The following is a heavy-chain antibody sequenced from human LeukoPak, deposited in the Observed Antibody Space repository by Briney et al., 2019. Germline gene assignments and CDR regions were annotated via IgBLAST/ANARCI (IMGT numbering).Heavy chain of an antibody. V-gene: IGHV4-38-2*02. D-gene: IGHD6-13*01. CDR2: IYHSGST. CDR1: GYSISSGYY. CDR3: ARRWLNRRQQLVPQGRSSGWYLDY. J-gene: IGHJ4*02. Sequence: TSETLSLTCTVSGYSISSGYYWGWIRQPPGKGLEWIGSIYHSGSTYYNPSLKSRVTISVDTSKNQFSLKLSSVTAADTAVYYCARRWLNRRQQLVPQGRSSGWYLDYWGQGTLVTVSS.